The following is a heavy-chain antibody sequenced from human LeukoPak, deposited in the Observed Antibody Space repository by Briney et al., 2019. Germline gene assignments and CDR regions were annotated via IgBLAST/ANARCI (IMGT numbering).Heavy chain of an antibody. CDR3: ARDWGYGSGSSSFDY. D-gene: IGHD3-10*01. Sequence: SETLSLTCTVSGGSISSSSYYWGWIRQPPGKGLEWIGSIYYRGGTYYNPSLKSRVTISVDTSKNQFSLKLSSVTAADTAVYYCARDWGYGSGSSSFDYWGQGTLVTVSS. V-gene: IGHV4-39*07. J-gene: IGHJ4*02. CDR1: GGSISSSSYY. CDR2: IYYRGGT.